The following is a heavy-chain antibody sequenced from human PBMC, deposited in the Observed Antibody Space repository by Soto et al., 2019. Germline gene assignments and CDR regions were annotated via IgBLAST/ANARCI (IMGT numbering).Heavy chain of an antibody. D-gene: IGHD3-10*01. V-gene: IGHV4-59*01. CDR3: AREKSTRPSRLEFSVFDY. CDR2: IYYSGST. CDR1: GGSISSYY. Sequence: SETLSLTCTVSGGSISSYYWSWIRQPPGKGLEWIGYIYYSGSTNYNPSLKSRVTISVDTSKNQFSLKLSSVTAADTAVYYCAREKSTRPSRLEFSVFDYWGQGTLVTVSS. J-gene: IGHJ4*02.